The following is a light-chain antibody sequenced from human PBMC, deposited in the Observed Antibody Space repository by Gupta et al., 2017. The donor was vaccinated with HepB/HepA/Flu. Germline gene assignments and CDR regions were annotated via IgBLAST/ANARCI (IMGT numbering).Light chain of an antibody. CDR3: QQYGDPVYT. J-gene: IGKJ2*01. V-gene: IGKV3-20*01. CDR1: QSVSRNY. Sequence: IVLSQSPATLSLSPGKRATLSCRASQSVSRNYIPWYQPKPGQAPRLLIYVASTRATGIPDRLSGSGSGTHFTLTISRLEPEDFAVYHCQQYGDPVYTFGQGTKLEIK. CDR2: VAS.